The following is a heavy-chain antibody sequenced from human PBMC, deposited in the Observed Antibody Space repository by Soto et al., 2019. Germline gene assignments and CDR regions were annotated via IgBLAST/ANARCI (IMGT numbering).Heavy chain of an antibody. CDR3: ATLWFGEYGVDY. Sequence: GGSLRLSCAASGFTFSNDWMSWVRQATGKGLEWVGHIESKTDGATTDYAAPMKGRFTISRDDSKNTLYLQMNSLKTEDTAVYYCATLWFGEYGVDYWGQGTLVTVSS. V-gene: IGHV3-15*04. J-gene: IGHJ4*02. CDR2: IESKTDGATT. CDR1: GFTFSNDW. D-gene: IGHD3-10*01.